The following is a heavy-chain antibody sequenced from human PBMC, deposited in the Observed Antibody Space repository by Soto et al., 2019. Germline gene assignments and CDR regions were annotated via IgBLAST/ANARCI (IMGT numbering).Heavy chain of an antibody. CDR2: IYHSGST. J-gene: IGHJ5*02. V-gene: IGHV4-30-2*01. Sequence: QLQLQESGSGLVKPSQTLSLTCAVSGGSISSGGYSWSWIRQPPGKGLEWIGYIYHSGSTYYNPSHKSRVTISVDRSKNQFSLKLSSVTAADTAVYYCARGGRYCTNGVCYTYWFNPWGQGTLVTVSS. CDR1: GGSISSGGYS. D-gene: IGHD2-8*01. CDR3: ARGGRYCTNGVCYTYWFNP.